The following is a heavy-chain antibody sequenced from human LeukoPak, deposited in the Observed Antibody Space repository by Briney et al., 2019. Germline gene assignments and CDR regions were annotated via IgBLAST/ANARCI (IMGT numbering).Heavy chain of an antibody. CDR1: GGSISSVRYY. D-gene: IGHD1-7*01. V-gene: IGHV4-31*03. CDR3: ASTIGITAFRGFDG. J-gene: IGHJ4*01. CDR2: IYYSGST. Sequence: SETLSLTCTVSGGSISSVRYYWSWIRQHPGKGLEWIGYIYYSGSTYYNPSVKSRATISIDTSSNQFSLTLRSVTAADTALYYCASTIGITAFRGFDGWGQGTLVTVSS.